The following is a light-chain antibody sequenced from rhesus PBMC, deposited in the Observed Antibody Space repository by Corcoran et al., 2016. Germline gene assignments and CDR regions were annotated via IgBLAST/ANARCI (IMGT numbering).Light chain of an antibody. CDR1: QSFRHRDGKTY. V-gene: IGKV2S8*01. Sequence: DFVLTQSPLSLPVTPGQPASISCRSSQSFRHRDGKTYLNWLQQKPGQPPRGLIYKVSNRDSGVPDRFSGRGAVTNFTLKISRLEAEDVGFYYCVQGRNVPYSFGQGTKVEVK. CDR2: KVS. CDR3: VQGRNVPYS. J-gene: IGKJ2*01.